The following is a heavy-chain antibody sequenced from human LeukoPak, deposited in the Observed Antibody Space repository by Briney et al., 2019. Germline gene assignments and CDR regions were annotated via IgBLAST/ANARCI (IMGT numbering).Heavy chain of an antibody. J-gene: IGHJ6*03. V-gene: IGHV4-38-2*02. CDR2: IYHSGST. CDR3: ARVIYGDYYYYMDV. D-gene: IGHD4-17*01. CDR1: GYSISSGYY. Sequence: PSETLSLTCTVSGYSISSGYYWGWIRQPPGQGLEWIGSIYHSGSTYYNPSLKSRVTISVDTSKNQFSLKLSSVTAADTAVYYCARVIYGDYYYYMDVWGKGTTVTVSS.